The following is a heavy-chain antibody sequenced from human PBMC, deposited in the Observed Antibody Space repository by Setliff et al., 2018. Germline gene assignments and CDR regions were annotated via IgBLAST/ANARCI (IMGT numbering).Heavy chain of an antibody. CDR3: ARDTLLRGSRRSMDV. CDR2: INHSGST. CDR1: GGSFSGYY. V-gene: IGHV4-34*01. D-gene: IGHD3-10*01. J-gene: IGHJ6*03. Sequence: TSETLSLTCAVYGGSFSGYYWSWIRQPPGKGLEWLGEINHSGSTNCNPSLKSRVTISVDTSKNQFSLRLSSVTAADTAVYYCARDTLLRGSRRSMDVWGKGTTVTVSS.